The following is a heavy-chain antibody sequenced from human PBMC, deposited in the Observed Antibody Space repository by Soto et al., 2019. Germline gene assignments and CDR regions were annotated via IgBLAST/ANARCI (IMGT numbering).Heavy chain of an antibody. CDR3: AHTVSGPDAFDI. D-gene: IGHD3-22*01. J-gene: IGHJ3*02. CDR2: IYWDDDK. Sequence: QITLKESGPTLVKPTQTLTLTCTFSGFSLSTSGVGVGWIRQPPGKALEWLALIYWDDDKRYSPSLKSRLTITNDTSKNQVVLTMTNMDPVDTATYYCAHTVSGPDAFDIWGQGTMVTVSS. V-gene: IGHV2-5*02. CDR1: GFSLSTSGVG.